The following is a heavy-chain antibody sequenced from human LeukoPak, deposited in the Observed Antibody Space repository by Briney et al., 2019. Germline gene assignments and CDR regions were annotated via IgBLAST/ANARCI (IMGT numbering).Heavy chain of an antibody. V-gene: IGHV3-23*01. CDR3: AKALYYYDSSGYYSPFDY. CDR2: ISGSGGST. Sequence: GGSLRLSCAASGFTFSSYATSWVRQAPGKGLEWVSAISGSGGSTYYADSVKGRFTISRDNSKNTLYLQMNSLRAEDTAVYYCAKALYYYDSSGYYSPFDYWGQGTLVTVSS. J-gene: IGHJ4*02. D-gene: IGHD3-22*01. CDR1: GFTFSSYA.